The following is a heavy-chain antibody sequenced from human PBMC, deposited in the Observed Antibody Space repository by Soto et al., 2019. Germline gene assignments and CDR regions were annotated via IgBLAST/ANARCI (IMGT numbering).Heavy chain of an antibody. V-gene: IGHV1-69*04. CDR1: GGTFSSYT. D-gene: IGHD6-6*01. Sequence: ASVKVSCKASGGTFSSYTISWVRQAPGQGLEWMGRIIPILGIANYAQKFQGRVTITADKSTSTAYMELSSLRSEDTAVYYCARDDQVREYSSSSIDYWGQGTLVTVSS. CDR3: ARDDQVREYSSSSIDY. CDR2: IIPILGIA. J-gene: IGHJ4*02.